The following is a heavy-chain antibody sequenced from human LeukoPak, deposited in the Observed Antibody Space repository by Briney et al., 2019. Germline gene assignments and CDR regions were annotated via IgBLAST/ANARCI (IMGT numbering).Heavy chain of an antibody. J-gene: IGHJ4*02. V-gene: IGHV3-33*06. CDR3: AKPYSSGWSYFDY. CDR1: GFAFRTYG. Sequence: GGSLRLSCAASGFAFRTYGMHWVRQAPGKGLEWVAVIWSDGSTKYYADSVKGRFTVSRDNSKNTLYLQMNSLRAEDTALYYCAKPYSSGWSYFDYWGQGTLVTVSS. CDR2: IWSDGSTK. D-gene: IGHD6-19*01.